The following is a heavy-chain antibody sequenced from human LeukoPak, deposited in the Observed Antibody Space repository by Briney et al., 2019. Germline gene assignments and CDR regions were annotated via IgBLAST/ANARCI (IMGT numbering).Heavy chain of an antibody. Sequence: SETLSLTCTVSGGSISSSSYYWGWIRQPPGKGLEWIGSIYYSGSTYYNPSLKSRVTISVDTSKNQFSLKLSSVTAADTAVYYCARDMAQQWPEYFQHWGQGTLVTVSS. J-gene: IGHJ1*01. V-gene: IGHV4-39*02. CDR3: ARDMAQQWPEYFQH. D-gene: IGHD6-19*01. CDR1: GGSISSSSYY. CDR2: IYYSGST.